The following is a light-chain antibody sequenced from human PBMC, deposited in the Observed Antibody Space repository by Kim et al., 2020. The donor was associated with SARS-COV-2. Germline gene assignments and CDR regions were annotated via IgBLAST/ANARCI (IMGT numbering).Light chain of an antibody. CDR2: RNN. CDR3: AAWDDSLSAL. J-gene: IGLJ1*01. CDR1: SSNIGSNY. V-gene: IGLV1-47*01. Sequence: PGQRVTISCSGSSSNIGSNYVYWYQQLPGTAPKLLIYRNNQRPSGVPDRFSGSKSGTSASLAISGLRSEDEADYYCAAWDDSLSALFGTGTKVTVL.